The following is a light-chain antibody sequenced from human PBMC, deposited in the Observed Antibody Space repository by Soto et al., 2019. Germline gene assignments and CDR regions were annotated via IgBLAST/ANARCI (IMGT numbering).Light chain of an antibody. V-gene: IGKV3-20*01. CDR2: DAS. Sequence: EIVLTQSPATLSLSPGERATLSCRASQSVNNFLAWYQQRPGQAPRLLIFDASRRATGIPDRLSGSGSGTDFTLTISRLEPEDFAVYYCQQYGASPWTFGQGTKVDIK. CDR3: QQYGASPWT. CDR1: QSVNNF. J-gene: IGKJ1*01.